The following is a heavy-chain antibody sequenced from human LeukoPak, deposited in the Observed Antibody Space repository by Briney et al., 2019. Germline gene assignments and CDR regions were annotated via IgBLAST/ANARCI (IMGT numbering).Heavy chain of an antibody. V-gene: IGHV3-30*14. J-gene: IGHJ4*02. CDR3: ARDSYGDANFDS. D-gene: IGHD4-17*01. Sequence: GGSLRLSCAASGFTFSSYAMHWVRQAPGRGLEWVSFYADSVKGRFTISRDISKNAVYLQMNSLRAEDAAVYYCARDSYGDANFDSWGQGTLVTVSS. CDR1: GFTFSSYA.